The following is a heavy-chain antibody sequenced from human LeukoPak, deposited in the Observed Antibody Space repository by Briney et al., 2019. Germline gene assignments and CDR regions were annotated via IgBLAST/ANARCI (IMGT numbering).Heavy chain of an antibody. J-gene: IGHJ5*02. V-gene: IGHV3-15*07. CDR2: IRSNSDGGTI. D-gene: IGHD3-22*01. CDR3: ATDFYDST. CDR1: GFTFTNAW. Sequence: PGGSLRLSCAASGFTFTNAWMNWVRQAPGKGLEWVGRIRSNSDGGTIDYAAPVKGRFTLSRDDSKTTLYLQMNSLQTEDTAVYYCATDFYDSTWGQGTLVTVSS.